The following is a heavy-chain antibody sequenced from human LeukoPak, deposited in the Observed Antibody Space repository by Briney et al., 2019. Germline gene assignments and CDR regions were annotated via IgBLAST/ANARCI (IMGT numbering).Heavy chain of an antibody. D-gene: IGHD3-10*01. CDR2: INPNSGGT. J-gene: IGHJ4*02. Sequence: ASVKVSCKASGYTFTGYYMHWVRQAPGQGLEWMGWINPNSGGTNYARKFQGRVTMTRDTSISTAYMELSRLRSDDTAVYYCARYYYGSGRVLYYWGQGTLVTVSS. V-gene: IGHV1-2*02. CDR3: ARYYYGSGRVLYY. CDR1: GYTFTGYY.